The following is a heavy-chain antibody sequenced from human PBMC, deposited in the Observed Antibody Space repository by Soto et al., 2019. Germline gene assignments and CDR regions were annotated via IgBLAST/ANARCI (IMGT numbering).Heavy chain of an antibody. D-gene: IGHD6-13*01. Sequence: SVKVSCKASGGTFSSYRINGVLQAPLQGLDWVGGIVPIYRTADYAQKFQGRVTITADESARTSYMELRSLKSQDTAVYYCVRDSGAKLSSSWGQGTLVTVSS. J-gene: IGHJ4*02. CDR1: GGTFSSYR. CDR2: IVPIYRTA. CDR3: VRDSGAKLSSS. V-gene: IGHV1-69*13.